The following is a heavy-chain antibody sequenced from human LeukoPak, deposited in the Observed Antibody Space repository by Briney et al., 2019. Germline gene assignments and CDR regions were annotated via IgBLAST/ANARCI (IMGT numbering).Heavy chain of an antibody. V-gene: IGHV4-30-2*01. D-gene: IGHD2-2*02. CDR2: IYHSGST. J-gene: IGHJ3*02. CDR3: ATWDIVVVPAAIRLHAFDI. Sequence: SETLSLTCTVSGGSISSGGYYWRWIWQPPGKGLEWIGYIYHSGSTYYNPSLKSRVTISVDRSKNQFSLKLSSVTAADTAVYYCATWDIVVVPAAIRLHAFDIWGQGTMVTVSS. CDR1: GGSISSGGYY.